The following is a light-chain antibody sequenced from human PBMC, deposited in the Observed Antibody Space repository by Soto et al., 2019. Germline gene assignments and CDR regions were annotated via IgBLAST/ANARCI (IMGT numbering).Light chain of an antibody. Sequence: EIVLTQSPGTLSLSPGERATLSCRASQSVTSTYLGWYQQKPGQDPSLLIYGASSRATGIPDRFSGSGSGTDFTLTISRLEPEDFAVYYCQQYVSPPITFGQGTRLEIK. CDR1: QSVTSTY. CDR3: QQYVSPPIT. CDR2: GAS. V-gene: IGKV3-20*01. J-gene: IGKJ5*01.